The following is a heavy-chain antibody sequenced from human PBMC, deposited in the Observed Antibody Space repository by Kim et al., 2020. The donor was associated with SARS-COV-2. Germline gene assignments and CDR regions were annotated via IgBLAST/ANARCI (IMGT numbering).Heavy chain of an antibody. J-gene: IGHJ3*02. D-gene: IGHD3-9*01. CDR3: TTDHFDWLPPGAFDI. V-gene: IGHV3-15*01. Sequence: APVKGRFTISRDDSKNTLYLQMNSLKTEDTAVYYCTTDHFDWLPPGAFDIWGQGTMVTVSS.